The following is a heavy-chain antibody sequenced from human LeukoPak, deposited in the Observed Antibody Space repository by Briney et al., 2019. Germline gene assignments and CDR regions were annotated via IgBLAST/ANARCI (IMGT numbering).Heavy chain of an antibody. Sequence: GRSLRLSCAASGFTFSDYYMSWIRQAPGKGLEWVSYISSSGSTIYYADSVKGRFTISRDNAKNSLYLQMNSLRAEDTAVYYCARDAVQYYDILTGYFNDAFDIWGQGTMVTVSS. D-gene: IGHD3-9*01. CDR3: ARDAVQYYDILTGYFNDAFDI. J-gene: IGHJ3*02. CDR2: ISSSGSTI. V-gene: IGHV3-11*04. CDR1: GFTFSDYY.